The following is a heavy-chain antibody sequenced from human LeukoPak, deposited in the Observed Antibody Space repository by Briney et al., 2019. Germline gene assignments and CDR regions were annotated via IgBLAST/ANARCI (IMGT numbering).Heavy chain of an antibody. J-gene: IGHJ4*02. D-gene: IGHD1-26*01. Sequence: ASVKVSCKASGYTFTGYYIHWLRQARGQGLEWMGWINPKSGATDPAQRFQGRVTMTTDTSISTAYMQISRLGSDDTAVYYCARDIGLVGATTFDYWGQGTLVTVSS. V-gene: IGHV1-2*02. CDR1: GYTFTGYY. CDR3: ARDIGLVGATTFDY. CDR2: INPKSGAT.